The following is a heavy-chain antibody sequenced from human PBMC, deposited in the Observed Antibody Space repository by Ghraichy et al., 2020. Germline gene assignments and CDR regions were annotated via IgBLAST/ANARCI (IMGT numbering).Heavy chain of an antibody. Sequence: GGSLRLSCAASGFTFSSYSMNWVRQAPGKGLEWVSSISSSSSYIYYADSVKGRFTISRDNAKNSLYLQMNSLRAEDTAVYYCARGMGYSSGWYSGSEQNDAFDIWGQGTMVTVSS. CDR3: ARGMGYSSGWYSGSEQNDAFDI. CDR2: ISSSSSYI. D-gene: IGHD6-19*01. J-gene: IGHJ3*02. V-gene: IGHV3-21*01. CDR1: GFTFSSYS.